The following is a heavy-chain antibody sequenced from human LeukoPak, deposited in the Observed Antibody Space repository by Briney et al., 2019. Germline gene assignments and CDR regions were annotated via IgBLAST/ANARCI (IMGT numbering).Heavy chain of an antibody. V-gene: IGHV1-2*02. D-gene: IGHD6-25*01. J-gene: IGHJ6*02. CDR1: GYTFTGYY. CDR3: ARDGSERKYYYYYGMDV. CDR2: INPNSGGT. Sequence: ASVKVSRKASGYTFTGYYMHWVRQAPGQGLEWMGWINPNSGGTNYAQKFQGRVTMTRDTSISTAYMELSRLRSDDTAVYYCARDGSERKYYYYYGMDVWGQGTTVTVSS.